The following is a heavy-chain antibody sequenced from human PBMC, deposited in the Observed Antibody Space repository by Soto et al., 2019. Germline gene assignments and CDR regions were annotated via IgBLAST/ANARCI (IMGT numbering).Heavy chain of an antibody. J-gene: IGHJ5*02. CDR2: IYWDDDK. D-gene: IGHD3-10*01. V-gene: IGHV2-5*02. Sequence: QITLKESGPPLVKPTQTLTLTCTFSGFSLSTSGVGVGWIRQPPGKALEWLALIYWDDDKRYSPSLKSRLTITKDTSKNQVVLTMTNMDPVDTATYYCAHSRLLWFGRWFDPWGQGTLVTVSS. CDR3: AHSRLLWFGRWFDP. CDR1: GFSLSTSGVG.